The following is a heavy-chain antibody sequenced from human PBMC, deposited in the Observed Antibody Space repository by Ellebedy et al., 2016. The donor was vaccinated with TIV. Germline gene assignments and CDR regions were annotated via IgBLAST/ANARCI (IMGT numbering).Heavy chain of an antibody. CDR3: ARDTLGTGPVLPYFDY. Sequence: ASVKVSCXASGYTFTSYGISWVRQAPGQGLEWMGWISAYNGNTNYAQKLQGRVTMTTDTSTSTAYMELRSLRSDDTAVYYCARDTLGTGPVLPYFDYWGQGTLVTVSS. D-gene: IGHD1-1*01. CDR2: ISAYNGNT. CDR1: GYTFTSYG. J-gene: IGHJ4*02. V-gene: IGHV1-18*04.